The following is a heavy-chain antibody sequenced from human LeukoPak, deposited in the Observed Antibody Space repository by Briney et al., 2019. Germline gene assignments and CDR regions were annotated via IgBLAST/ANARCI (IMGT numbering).Heavy chain of an antibody. CDR2: IYYSGST. CDR1: GGFISSGGYY. V-gene: IGHV4-31*03. J-gene: IGHJ4*02. CDR3: ARFHGYSSSLDY. D-gene: IGHD6-13*01. Sequence: SETLSLTCTVSGGFISSGGYYWSWIRQHPGKGLEWIEYIYYSGSTYYNPSLNSRVTISVDTSKNQFSLKLSSVTAADTAVYYCARFHGYSSSLDYWGQGTLVTVSS.